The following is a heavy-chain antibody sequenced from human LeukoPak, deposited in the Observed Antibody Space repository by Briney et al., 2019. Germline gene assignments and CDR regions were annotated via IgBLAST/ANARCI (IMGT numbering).Heavy chain of an antibody. CDR2: IYSGGST. CDR3: ASADHYYGSGSYYPYY. CDR1: GFTLSSYA. D-gene: IGHD3-10*01. V-gene: IGHV3-66*01. J-gene: IGHJ4*02. Sequence: GGSLRLSCATSGFTLSSYAVSWVRQAPGKGLEWVSVIYSGGSTYYADSVKGRFTISRDNSKNTLYLQMNSLRAEDTAVYYCASADHYYGSGSYYPYYWGQGTLVTVSS.